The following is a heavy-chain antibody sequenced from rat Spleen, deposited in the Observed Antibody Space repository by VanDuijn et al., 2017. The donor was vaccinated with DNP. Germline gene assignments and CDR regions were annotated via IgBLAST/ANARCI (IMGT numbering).Heavy chain of an antibody. D-gene: IGHD1-10*01. V-gene: IGHV5S10*01. CDR1: GFTFSDYN. CDR3: ATRYNNFFDY. Sequence: EVQLLESGGGLVQPGRSLKLSCAASGFTFSDYNMAWVRQAPKKGLEWVATIFYDGGGIYYGDSVKGRFTISRDNTESTLYLQMDSLRSEDTATYYCATRYNNFFDYWGQGVMVTVSS. J-gene: IGHJ2*01. CDR2: IFYDGGGI.